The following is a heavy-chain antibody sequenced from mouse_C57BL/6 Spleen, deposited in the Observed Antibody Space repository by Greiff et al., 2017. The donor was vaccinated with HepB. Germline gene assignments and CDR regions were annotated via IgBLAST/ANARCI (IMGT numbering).Heavy chain of an antibody. V-gene: IGHV1-76*01. Sequence: VHLQQSGAELVRPGASVKLSCKASGYTFTDYYINWVKQRPGQGLEWIARIYPGSGNTYYNEKFKGKATLTAEKSSSTAYMQLSSLTSEDSAVYFCARGDGYRFWFAYWGQGTLVTVSA. CDR1: GYTFTDYY. J-gene: IGHJ3*01. D-gene: IGHD2-3*01. CDR2: IYPGSGNT. CDR3: ARGDGYRFWFAY.